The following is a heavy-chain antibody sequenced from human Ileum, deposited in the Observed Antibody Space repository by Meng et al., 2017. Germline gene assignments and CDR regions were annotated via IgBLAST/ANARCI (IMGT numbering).Heavy chain of an antibody. CDR3: ARDHWGSLDY. D-gene: IGHD7-27*01. J-gene: IGHJ4*02. CDR2: TST. V-gene: IGHV4-61*08. CDR1: GGSVSSDGFP. Sequence: QEQLPASGPGLGRPAVTLSLSCTVSGGSVSSDGFPWGWVRQPPGKGLEWIGYTSTNYNPSLKSRVTISLDTSKNQFSLELSSVTAADTAVYYCARDHWGSLDYWGQGILVTVSS.